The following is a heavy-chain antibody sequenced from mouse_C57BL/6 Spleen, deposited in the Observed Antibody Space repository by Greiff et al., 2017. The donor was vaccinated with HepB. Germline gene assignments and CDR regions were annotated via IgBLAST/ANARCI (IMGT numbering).Heavy chain of an antibody. J-gene: IGHJ3*01. D-gene: IGHD1-1*01. CDR3: ASPYYGSSFAWFAY. V-gene: IGHV1-18*01. Sequence: VQLQQSGPELVKPGASVKIPCKASGYTFTDYNMDWVKQRHVKSLEWIGDINPNNGGTIYNQKFKGKATLTVDKSSSTAYMELRSLTSEDTAVYYCASPYYGSSFAWFAYWGQGTLVTVSA. CDR1: GYTFTDYN. CDR2: INPNNGGT.